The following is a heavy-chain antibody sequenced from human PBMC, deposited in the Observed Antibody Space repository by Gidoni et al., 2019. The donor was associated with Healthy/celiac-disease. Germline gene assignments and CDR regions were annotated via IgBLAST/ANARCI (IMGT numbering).Heavy chain of an antibody. J-gene: IGHJ2*01. CDR1: VGSISSGGYY. Sequence: QVQLQESGPGLVKPSQTLSLTCTVSVGSISSGGYYWSWIRQHPGKGLEWIGYIYYSWSTYYNPSLKSRVTISVDTSKNQFSLKLSSVTAADTAVYYCASSNPYTVRYWYFDLWGRGTLVTVSS. CDR2: IYYSWST. D-gene: IGHD4-17*01. CDR3: ASSNPYTVRYWYFDL. V-gene: IGHV4-31*03.